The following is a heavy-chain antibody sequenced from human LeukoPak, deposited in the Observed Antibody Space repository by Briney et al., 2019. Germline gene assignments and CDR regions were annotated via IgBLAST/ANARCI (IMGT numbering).Heavy chain of an antibody. D-gene: IGHD4-11*01. CDR1: GFTFSSYG. CDR3: ARGDMTTTPLGL. CDR2: IWYDGSNK. V-gene: IGHV3-33*01. J-gene: IGHJ2*01. Sequence: GGSLRLSCAASGFTFSSYGMHWVRQAPGKGLEWVAVIWYDGSNKYYADSVKGRFTISRDNYKKTLYLQMNSLRAEDTAVYYCARGDMTTTPLGLWGRGTLVTVSS.